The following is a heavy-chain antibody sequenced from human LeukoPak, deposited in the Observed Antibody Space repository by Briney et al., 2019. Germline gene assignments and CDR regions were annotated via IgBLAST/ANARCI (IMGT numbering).Heavy chain of an antibody. CDR2: IYYSGST. J-gene: IGHJ6*04. CDR3: ARRYDTDV. D-gene: IGHD3-22*01. V-gene: IGHV4-39*01. CDR1: GGSISSSSYY. Sequence: SETLSLTCTVSGGSISSSSYYWGWIRQPPGKGLEWIGSIYYSGSTYYNPSLKSRVTISVDTSKNQFSLKLSSVTAADTAVYYCARRYDTDVWGKGTTVTISS.